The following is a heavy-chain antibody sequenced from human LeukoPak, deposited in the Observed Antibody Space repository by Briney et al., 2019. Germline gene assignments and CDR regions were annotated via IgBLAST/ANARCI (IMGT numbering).Heavy chain of an antibody. CDR2: INPNSGGT. Sequence: ASVKVSCKASGYTFIGYHMHWVRQAPGEGLEWMGWINPNSGGTNYAQKFQGRVTMTRDTSISTAYMELSSLRSDDTAVYYCARDLRPPYYYDSSGYYANWGQGTLVTVSS. J-gene: IGHJ4*02. CDR3: ARDLRPPYYYDSSGYYAN. V-gene: IGHV1-2*02. CDR1: GYTFIGYH. D-gene: IGHD3-22*01.